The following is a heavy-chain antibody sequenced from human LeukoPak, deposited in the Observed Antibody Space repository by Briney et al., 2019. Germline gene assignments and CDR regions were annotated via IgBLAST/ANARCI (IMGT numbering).Heavy chain of an antibody. V-gene: IGHV3-7*01. CDR2: IKQDGSEK. D-gene: IGHD3-3*01. CDR1: GFTFSSCW. J-gene: IGHJ6*03. CDR3: ASQTYYDFWSGYYYYCMDV. Sequence: GGSLRLSCAASGFTFSSCWMSWVRQAPGKGLEWVANIKQDGSEKYYVDSVKGRFTISRDNAMNSLYLQMNSVRAEDTAVYYCASQTYYDFWSGYYYYCMDVWGKGTTVTVSS.